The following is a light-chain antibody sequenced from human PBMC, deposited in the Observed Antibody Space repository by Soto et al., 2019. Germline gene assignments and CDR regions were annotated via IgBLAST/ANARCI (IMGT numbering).Light chain of an antibody. CDR2: NNN. CDR3: AAWDDSLNGVV. CDR1: SSNIGSNS. Sequence: QAVVTQPPSASGTPGQRVTISCSGSSSNIGSNSVNWYQQLPGTAPKLLIYNNNQRPSGVPDRFSGSKSGTSDSLAISGLQSEDEADYYCAAWDDSLNGVVFGGGTKLTVL. J-gene: IGLJ2*01. V-gene: IGLV1-44*01.